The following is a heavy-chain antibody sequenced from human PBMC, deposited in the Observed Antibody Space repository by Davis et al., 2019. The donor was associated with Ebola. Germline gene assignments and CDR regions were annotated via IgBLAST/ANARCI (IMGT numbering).Heavy chain of an antibody. V-gene: IGHV5-51*01. CDR2: IYPGDSDT. D-gene: IGHD1-1*01. CDR1: GYSFTSYW. Sequence: GESLKISCKGAGYSFTSYWIGWVRQLPWKGLEWMGIIYPGDSDTRYSPSFQGQVIISADKSISTAYLQWSSLKASDTAMYYCARQKGTGTTRYFDYWGQGTLVTVSS. CDR3: ARQKGTGTTRYFDY. J-gene: IGHJ4*02.